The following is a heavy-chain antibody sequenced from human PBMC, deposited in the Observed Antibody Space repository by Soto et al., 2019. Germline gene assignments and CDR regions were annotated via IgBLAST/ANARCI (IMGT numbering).Heavy chain of an antibody. CDR1: GGSISNSSYY. CDR2: VYYSGST. CDR3: ASPSPPRLRPQVTFDY. V-gene: IGHV4-39*01. J-gene: IGHJ4*02. Sequence: QLQLQESGPGLVKPSETLSLTCTVSGGSISNSSYYWGWIRQPPGKGLEWIGSVYYSGSTYYNPSLKSRVTISVDTSKHQFSLKLSSVTAVDTAVYYCASPSPPRLRPQVTFDYWGQGTLVTVSS. D-gene: IGHD4-17*01.